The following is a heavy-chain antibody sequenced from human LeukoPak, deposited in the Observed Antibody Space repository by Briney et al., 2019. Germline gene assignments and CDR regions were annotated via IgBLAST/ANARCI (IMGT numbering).Heavy chain of an antibody. CDR1: GGSISSYY. CDR3: ARAFGINYYMDV. J-gene: IGHJ6*03. D-gene: IGHD3-16*01. Sequence: SETLSLTCTVSGGSISSYYWSWIRQPPGKGLEWIGYIYYSGSTNYNPSLKSRVTISVDTSKNQFSLKLGSVTAADTAVYYCARAFGINYYMDVWGKGTTVTVSS. V-gene: IGHV4-59*01. CDR2: IYYSGST.